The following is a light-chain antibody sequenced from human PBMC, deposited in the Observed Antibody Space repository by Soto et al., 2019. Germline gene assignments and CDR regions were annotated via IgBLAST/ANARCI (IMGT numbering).Light chain of an antibody. CDR3: QQYNSYWT. CDR2: KAS. J-gene: IGKJ1*01. V-gene: IGKV1-5*03. CDR1: QSISSW. Sequence: DIQMTQSPSTLSASLGDRVTITCRASQSISSWFAWYQQKPGKAPKLLIYKASSLESGVPSRLSGSGSGAEFTLTISSLQPDDFATYYCQQYNSYWTFGQGTKVDNK.